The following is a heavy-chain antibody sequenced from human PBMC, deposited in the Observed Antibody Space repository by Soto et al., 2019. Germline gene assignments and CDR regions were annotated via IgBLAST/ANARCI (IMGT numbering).Heavy chain of an antibody. J-gene: IGHJ6*02. CDR2: IIPIFGTA. CDR3: ARPAYDFWSGWVPDYYYYGMDV. V-gene: IGHV1-69*13. CDR1: AGTFSSYA. Sequence: SVKVSCKASAGTFSSYAISWVRQAPGQGLEWMGGIIPIFGTANYAQKFQGRVTITADESTSTAYMELSSLRSEDTAAYYCARPAYDFWSGWVPDYYYYGMDVWGQGTTVTVSS. D-gene: IGHD3-3*01.